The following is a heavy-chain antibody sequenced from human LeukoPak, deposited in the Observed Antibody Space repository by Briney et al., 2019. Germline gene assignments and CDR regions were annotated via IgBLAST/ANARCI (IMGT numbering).Heavy chain of an antibody. J-gene: IGHJ4*02. Sequence: GGSLRLSCAASKFAFSSYAMSWVRQAPGKGLEWVSGISGSGDSTYYADSVKGRFTISRDNSKNTLYLQMNGLRAEDTAVYYCATYRRGYHDSSESYYFDYWGQGTLVTVSS. CDR1: KFAFSSYA. CDR2: ISGSGDST. V-gene: IGHV3-23*01. CDR3: ATYRRGYHDSSESYYFDY. D-gene: IGHD3-22*01.